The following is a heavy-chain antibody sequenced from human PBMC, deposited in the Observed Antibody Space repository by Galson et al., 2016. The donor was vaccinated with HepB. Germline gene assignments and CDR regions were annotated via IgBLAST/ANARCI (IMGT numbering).Heavy chain of an antibody. J-gene: IGHJ5*02. V-gene: IGHV3-7*03. D-gene: IGHD2-2*01. Sequence: SLRLSCAASGFMFSGYWMNWVRQAPGKGLEWVATINKDGSGKYYVDSVKGRFTISRDNTKNSLHLQMNSPRAEDTAVYYCASDIVVEPAAWGQGTLVTVPS. CDR3: ASDIVVEPAA. CDR2: INKDGSGK. CDR1: GFMFSGYW.